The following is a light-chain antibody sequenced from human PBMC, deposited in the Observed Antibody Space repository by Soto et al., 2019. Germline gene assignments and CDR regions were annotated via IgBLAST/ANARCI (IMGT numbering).Light chain of an antibody. CDR2: ATS. CDR3: QQYSDWPLT. Sequence: EIVVTQSPATLSVSPGERATLSCRASQSVGNNFAWYQQKPGQAPRLLIFATSTRATGVPARFSGSGSGTEFTLTISSPQSEDFAVYYCQQYSDWPLTFGGGTKVEIE. V-gene: IGKV3-15*01. CDR1: QSVGNN. J-gene: IGKJ4*01.